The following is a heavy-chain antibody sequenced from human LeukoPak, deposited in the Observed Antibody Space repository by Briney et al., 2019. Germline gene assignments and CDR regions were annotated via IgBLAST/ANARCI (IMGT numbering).Heavy chain of an antibody. CDR2: IHYSGNI. CDR3: ARLPTGYPNWFDT. CDR1: GGSINFSTWS. D-gene: IGHD3-9*01. V-gene: IGHV4-39*01. Sequence: SGTLSLTCTVSGGSINFSTWSWAWVRQSPGKGLEWIVAIHYSGNIYYNPSLMSRVTVFVDTSKNQFSLTLSSLTATDTAVYYCARLPTGYPNWFDTWGQGTLVTVSS. J-gene: IGHJ5*02.